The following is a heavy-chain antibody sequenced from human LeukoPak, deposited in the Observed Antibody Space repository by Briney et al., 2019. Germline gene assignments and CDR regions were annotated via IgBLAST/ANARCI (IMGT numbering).Heavy chain of an antibody. CDR1: GFTFSSYW. V-gene: IGHV3-7*04. Sequence: PGGSLRLPCAASGFTFSSYWMSWVRRAPGKGLEWVANIKQDGSEKYYVDSVKGRFTISRDNAKNTLYLQMNSLRAEDTAVYYCAMGPYYYDSSGYYYWGQGTLVTVSS. J-gene: IGHJ4*02. CDR3: AMGPYYYDSSGYYY. CDR2: IKQDGSEK. D-gene: IGHD3-22*01.